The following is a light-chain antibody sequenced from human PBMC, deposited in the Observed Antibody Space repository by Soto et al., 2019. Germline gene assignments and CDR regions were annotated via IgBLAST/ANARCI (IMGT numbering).Light chain of an antibody. Sequence: QSALTQPASVSGSPGQSITISSTGTSSDIGGYNFVSWYHQHPGKAPKLLIYAVTNRPSGIPDRFSGSKSGNTASLTISGLQAEDGADYYCASYTTSSTLVFGGGTKLTVL. CDR3: ASYTTSSTLV. J-gene: IGLJ2*01. V-gene: IGLV2-14*01. CDR2: AVT. CDR1: SSDIGGYNF.